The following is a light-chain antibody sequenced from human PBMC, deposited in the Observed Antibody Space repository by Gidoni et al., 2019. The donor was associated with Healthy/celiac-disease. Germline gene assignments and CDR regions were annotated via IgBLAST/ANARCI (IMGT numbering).Light chain of an antibody. CDR3: QAWDSSTYV. J-gene: IGLJ1*01. CDR1: KLGDKY. CDR2: QDD. Sequence: SYELTQPPSVSVSPGQTASNTCSGDKLGDKYACWYQQKPGQSPVLVIYQDDKRPSGIPERFSGSNSGNTATLTISGTQAMDEADYYCQAWDSSTYVFGTGTKVTVL. V-gene: IGLV3-1*01.